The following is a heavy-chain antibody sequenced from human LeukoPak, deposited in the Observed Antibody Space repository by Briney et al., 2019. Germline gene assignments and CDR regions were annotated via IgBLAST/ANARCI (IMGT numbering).Heavy chain of an antibody. V-gene: IGHV1-69*04. CDR3: ARGTTIVGASFDY. CDR1: GGTFSSYA. D-gene: IGHD1-26*01. CDR2: IIPILGIA. J-gene: IGHJ4*02. Sequence: ASVKVSCKASGGTFSSYAISWVRQAPGQGLEWMGRIIPILGIANYAQKFQGRVTITADKSTSTAYMELSSLRSEDTAVYYCARGTTIVGASFDYWGQGTLVTVSS.